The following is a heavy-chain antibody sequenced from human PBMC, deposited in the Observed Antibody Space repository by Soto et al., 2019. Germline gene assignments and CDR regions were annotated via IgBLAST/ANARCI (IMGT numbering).Heavy chain of an antibody. J-gene: IGHJ4*02. CDR3: ASQVMLGPCDY. D-gene: IGHD3-16*01. CDR2: INPTGTIS. V-gene: IGHV1-46*01. CDR1: GYSFTAYY. Sequence: QVHLVQSGAEVKKPGASVKVSCKASGYSFTAYYVHWVRQAPGQGLEWMGVINPTGTISTYAQRFQGRITLTRDTSTTTVYMELTGLSFEDTAVYYCASQVMLGPCDYWGQRTLVTVSS.